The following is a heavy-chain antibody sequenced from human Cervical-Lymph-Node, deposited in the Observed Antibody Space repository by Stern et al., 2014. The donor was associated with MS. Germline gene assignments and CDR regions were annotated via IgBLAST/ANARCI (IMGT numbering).Heavy chain of an antibody. CDR1: GYTFTSYW. CDR2: IFPGGSYI. V-gene: IGHV5-51*01. J-gene: IGHJ4*02. Sequence: EDQLVESGPEVKRPGESLKISCQASGYTFTSYWIGWVRQMPGKGLEWIAIIFPGGSYIRSTPSFQGQVTISADKSSSPAYLQWNNLKASDTAIYYCARQRYFDYWGQGTLVTVSS. CDR3: ARQRYFDY.